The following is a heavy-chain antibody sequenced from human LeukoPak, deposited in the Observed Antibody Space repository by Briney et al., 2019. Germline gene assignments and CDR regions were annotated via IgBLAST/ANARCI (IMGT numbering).Heavy chain of an antibody. CDR3: ARDRSSSYTRDWFDP. CDR2: IYNSESI. V-gene: IGHV4-4*07. Sequence: PSETLSLTCTDSGGSINGYYWSWIRQPAGKGLEWIGRIYNSESINYNPSLKSRVTMSIDTSKNQFSLKLNSVTAADTAVYYCARDRSSSYTRDWFDPWGQGALVTVSS. J-gene: IGHJ5*02. D-gene: IGHD6-13*01. CDR1: GGSINGYY.